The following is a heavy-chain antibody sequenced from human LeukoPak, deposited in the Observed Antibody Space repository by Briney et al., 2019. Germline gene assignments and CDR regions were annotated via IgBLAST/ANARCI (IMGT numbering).Heavy chain of an antibody. CDR2: INPSGGST. V-gene: IGHV1-46*01. D-gene: IGHD3-10*01. CDR1: GYSFSSNY. CDR3: ARGPRITLVRGGQWYYYMDV. Sequence: ASVKVSCKASGYSFSSNYMHWVRQAPGQGLEWMGIINPSGGSTNYAQKFQGRVTMTRDTSTSTVYMELSSLRSEDTAVYYCARGPRITLVRGGQWYYYMDVWGKGTTVTISS. J-gene: IGHJ6*03.